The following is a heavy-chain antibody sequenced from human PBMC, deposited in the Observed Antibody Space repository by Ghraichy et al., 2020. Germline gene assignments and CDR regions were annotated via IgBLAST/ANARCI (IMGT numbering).Heavy chain of an antibody. Sequence: ASVKVSCKASGYTFTSYYMHWVRQAPGQGLEWMGVIYPSGGYTNYAQKFQGRVTMTRDTSTSTVYMELSSLRSEDTALYYCAREFGIAVAGTNYNWFDPWGQGTLVTVSS. V-gene: IGHV1-46*01. J-gene: IGHJ5*02. D-gene: IGHD6-19*01. CDR1: GYTFTSYY. CDR2: IYPSGGYT. CDR3: AREFGIAVAGTNYNWFDP.